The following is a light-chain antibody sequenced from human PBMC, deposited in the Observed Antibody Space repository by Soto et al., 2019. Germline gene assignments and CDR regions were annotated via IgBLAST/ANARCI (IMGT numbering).Light chain of an antibody. J-gene: IGKJ1*01. CDR1: QSLRSK. Sequence: EIVMTQSPATLSASPGERATLSCRASQSLRSKLAWYQHKPGQAPGLLIYGASTRATGIPARFSGSGSGTEFTLTISSLEPEDFAVYYCQQRRNWPRTFGQGTKVDIK. V-gene: IGKV3-15*01. CDR2: GAS. CDR3: QQRRNWPRT.